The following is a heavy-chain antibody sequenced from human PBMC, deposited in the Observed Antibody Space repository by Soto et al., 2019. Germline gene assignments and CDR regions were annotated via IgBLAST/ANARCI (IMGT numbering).Heavy chain of an antibody. CDR3: ARTSGRFDY. Sequence: GGSLRLSCAASGFTFSNYGMHWVRQAPGKGLEWVAVISYDGSNKYYADSVKGRFTISRDNAKNSLYLQMNSLRDEDTAVYYCARTSGRFDYWGQGTLVTVSS. CDR1: GFTFSNYG. V-gene: IGHV3-30*12. D-gene: IGHD1-1*01. J-gene: IGHJ4*02. CDR2: ISYDGSNK.